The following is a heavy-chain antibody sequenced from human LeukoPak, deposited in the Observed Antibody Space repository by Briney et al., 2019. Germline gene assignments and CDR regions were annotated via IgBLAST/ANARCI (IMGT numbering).Heavy chain of an antibody. Sequence: GASVKVSCKASGYTFTSYGISWVRQAPGQGLEWMGWISAYNGNTNYAQKLQGRVTMTTDTSTSTAYMELRSLRSDDTAVYYCARGEGAVTTSKYYYYYYMDVWGKGTTVTVSS. D-gene: IGHD4-17*01. V-gene: IGHV1-18*01. J-gene: IGHJ6*03. CDR2: ISAYNGNT. CDR3: ARGEGAVTTSKYYYYYYMDV. CDR1: GYTFTSYG.